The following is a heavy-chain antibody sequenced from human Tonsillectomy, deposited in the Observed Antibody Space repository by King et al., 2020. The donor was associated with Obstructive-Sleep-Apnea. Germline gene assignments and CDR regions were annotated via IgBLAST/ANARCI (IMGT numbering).Heavy chain of an antibody. D-gene: IGHD6-13*01. V-gene: IGHV3-7*03. CDR3: ARDLSSWYVAGVASFGY. CDR1: GFTFSSYW. J-gene: IGHJ4*02. CDR2: RKQHGSEK. Sequence: VQLVESGGGLVQPGGSLRLSCAASGFTFSSYWMSWVLQAPGKGLEWVANRKQHGSEKYFGVSVKGRFTISRDNAKNSLYLQMNSLRAEDTAVYYCARDLSSWYVAGVASFGYWGQGTLVTVSS.